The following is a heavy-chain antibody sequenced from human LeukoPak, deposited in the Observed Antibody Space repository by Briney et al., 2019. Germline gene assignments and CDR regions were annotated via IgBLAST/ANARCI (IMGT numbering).Heavy chain of an antibody. CDR1: GGTFSSYA. D-gene: IGHD2-15*01. J-gene: IGHJ6*02. CDR3: ARADVVAVKGTGDYYYGMDV. CDR2: IIPILGIA. V-gene: IGHV1-69*04. Sequence: SVKVSCKASGGTFSSYAISWVRQAPGQGLEWMGRIIPILGIANYAQKFQGRVTITADKSTSTAYMELSSLRSEDTAVYYCARADVVAVKGTGDYYYGMDVWGQGTTVTVSS.